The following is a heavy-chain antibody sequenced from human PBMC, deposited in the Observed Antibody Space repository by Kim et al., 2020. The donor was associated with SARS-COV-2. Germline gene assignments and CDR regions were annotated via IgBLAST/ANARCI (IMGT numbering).Heavy chain of an antibody. V-gene: IGHV4-61*01. Sequence: SETLSLTCTVSGGSVSSGSYYWSWIRQPPGKGLEWIGYIYYSGSTNYNPSLKSRVTISVDTSKNQFSLKLSSVTAADTAVYYCAREGVGVGGMDVWGQGTTVTVSS. J-gene: IGHJ6*02. CDR2: IYYSGST. D-gene: IGHD2-8*01. CDR1: GGSVSSGSYY. CDR3: AREGVGVGGMDV.